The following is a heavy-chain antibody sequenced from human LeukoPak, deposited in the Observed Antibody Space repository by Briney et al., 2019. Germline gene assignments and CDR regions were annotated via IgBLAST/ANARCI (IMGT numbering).Heavy chain of an antibody. CDR2: FNPEDGET. CDR3: ATVYCGGDCYFDY. CDR1: GYTLTELS. D-gene: IGHD2-21*02. V-gene: IGHV1-24*01. J-gene: IGHJ4*02. Sequence: AXVKVSCKVSGYTLTELSMHGVGQARGKGVEGMGGFNPEDGETIYAQKFQGRVTMTEDTSTDTAYMELSSLRSEDTAVYYCATVYCGGDCYFDYWGQGTLVTVSS.